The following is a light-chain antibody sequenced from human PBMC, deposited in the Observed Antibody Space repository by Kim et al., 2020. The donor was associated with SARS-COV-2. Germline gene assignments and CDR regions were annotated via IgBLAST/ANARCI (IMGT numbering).Light chain of an antibody. Sequence: EIVLTQSPGTLSSSPGERATLSCRASQTFNSNYLAWYQQKPGRAPRLLIYGASNRATGIPDRFSGSGSGTDFTLTISRLEPEDFAFYYCHQYGSSPRTFGQGTKVDIK. CDR2: GAS. J-gene: IGKJ1*01. V-gene: IGKV3-20*01. CDR3: HQYGSSPRT. CDR1: QTFNSNY.